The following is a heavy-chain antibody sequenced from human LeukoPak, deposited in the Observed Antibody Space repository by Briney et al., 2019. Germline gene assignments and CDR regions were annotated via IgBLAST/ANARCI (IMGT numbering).Heavy chain of an antibody. CDR1: GGSISSGSYY. D-gene: IGHD3-10*01. Sequence: SQTLSLTCTVSGGSISSGSYYWSWIRQPAGKGLEWIGRIYTSGSTNYNPSLKSRVTISVDTSKNQFSLKLSSVTAADTAVYYCARGGSFWYFDLWGRGTLVTVSS. J-gene: IGHJ2*01. V-gene: IGHV4-61*02. CDR3: ARGGSFWYFDL. CDR2: IYTSGST.